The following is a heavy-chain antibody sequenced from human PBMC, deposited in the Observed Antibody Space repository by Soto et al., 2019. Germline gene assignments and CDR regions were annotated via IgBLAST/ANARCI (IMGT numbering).Heavy chain of an antibody. J-gene: IGHJ5*02. Sequence: EVQLVQSGAEVKKPGESLRISCKGSGYSFTSYWISWVRQMPGKGLEWMGRIDPSDSYTNYSPSFQGHVTISADKSISTAYLQWSSLKASDTAMYYCASLRYNWNYERVGFDPWGQGTLVTVSS. CDR2: IDPSDSYT. D-gene: IGHD1-7*01. CDR3: ASLRYNWNYERVGFDP. CDR1: GYSFTSYW. V-gene: IGHV5-10-1*03.